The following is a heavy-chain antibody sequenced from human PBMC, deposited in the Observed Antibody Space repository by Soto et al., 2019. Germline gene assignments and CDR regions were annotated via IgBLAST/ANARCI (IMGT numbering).Heavy chain of an antibody. CDR3: ARHNYGSGSTYFDY. V-gene: IGHV4-59*08. CDR2: IYYSGST. CDR1: GGSISSYY. Sequence: SETLSLTYTVSGGSISSYYWSWIRQPPGKGLEWIGYIYYSGSTNYNHSLKSRVTISVDTSKNQFSLKLNSMTASYSAVYYCARHNYGSGSTYFDYWGQGTLVTVSS. D-gene: IGHD3-10*01. J-gene: IGHJ4*02.